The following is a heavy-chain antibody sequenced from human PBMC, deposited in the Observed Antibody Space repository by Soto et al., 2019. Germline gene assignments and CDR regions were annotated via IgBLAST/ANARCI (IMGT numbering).Heavy chain of an antibody. CDR3: ARDLFGSLVATINYYGMDV. Sequence: GASVKVSCKASGYTFTSYYMHWVRQAPGQGLEWMGIINPSGGSTSYAQKFQGRVTMTRDTSTSTVYMELSSLRSEDTAAYYCARDLFGSLVATINYYGMDVWGQGTTVTVSS. CDR1: GYTFTSYY. D-gene: IGHD5-12*01. J-gene: IGHJ6*02. CDR2: INPSGGST. V-gene: IGHV1-46*01.